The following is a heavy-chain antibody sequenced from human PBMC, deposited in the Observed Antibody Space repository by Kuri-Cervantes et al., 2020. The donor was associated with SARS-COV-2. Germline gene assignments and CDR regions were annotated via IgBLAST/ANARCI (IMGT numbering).Heavy chain of an antibody. Sequence: LRLSCAVSGYSISSGYYWGWIRQPPGKGLEWLALIYWDDDKRYGPSLKSRLTITKDTSKNQVVLTMTNMDPVDTATYYCAHRPSSSWWGDWFDPWGQGTLVTVSS. CDR2: IYWDDDK. CDR3: AHRPSSSWWGDWFDP. D-gene: IGHD6-13*01. CDR1: GYSISSGYY. V-gene: IGHV2-5*05. J-gene: IGHJ5*02.